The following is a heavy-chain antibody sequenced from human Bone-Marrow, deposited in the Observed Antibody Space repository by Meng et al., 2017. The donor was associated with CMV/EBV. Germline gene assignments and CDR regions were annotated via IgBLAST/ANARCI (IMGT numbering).Heavy chain of an antibody. J-gene: IGHJ6*02. CDR2: IKSKTDGGTT. D-gene: IGHD3-9*01. CDR3: TTDGHYYDILTGYYHYYYGMDV. Sequence: GESLKISCAASGFTFSNAWMSWVRQAPGKGLEWVGRIKSKTDGGTTDYAAPVKGRFTISRDDSKNTLYLQMNSLKTEDTAVYYCTTDGHYYDILTGYYHYYYGMDVWGQGPTVTVYS. CDR1: GFTFSNAW. V-gene: IGHV3-15*01.